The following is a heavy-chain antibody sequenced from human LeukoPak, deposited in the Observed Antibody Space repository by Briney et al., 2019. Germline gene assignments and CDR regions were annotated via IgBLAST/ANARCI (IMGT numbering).Heavy chain of an antibody. V-gene: IGHV1-69*05. D-gene: IGHD2-15*01. CDR1: GGTFSSYA. Sequence: ASMKVSCKASGGTFSSYAISWVRQAPGQGLEWMGGIIPIFGTANYAQKFQGRVTITTDESTSTAYMELSSLRSEDTAVYYCATPRRYCSGGSCYLPADYWGQGTLVTVSS. J-gene: IGHJ4*02. CDR3: ATPRRYCSGGSCYLPADY. CDR2: IIPIFGTA.